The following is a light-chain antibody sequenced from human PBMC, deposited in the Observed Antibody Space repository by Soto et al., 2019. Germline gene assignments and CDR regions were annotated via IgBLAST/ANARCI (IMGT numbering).Light chain of an antibody. CDR3: HQYDKWPPIT. J-gene: IGKJ5*01. V-gene: IGKV3-15*01. Sequence: EIVMTQSPAALSVSPGRRATLSCRASQSIRDNLAWYQQKRGQAPRLLIYGASARATGTPARFSGSGSGTEFTLTIASLQSEDFAVYYCHQYDKWPPITFGQGTRLEIK. CDR1: QSIRDN. CDR2: GAS.